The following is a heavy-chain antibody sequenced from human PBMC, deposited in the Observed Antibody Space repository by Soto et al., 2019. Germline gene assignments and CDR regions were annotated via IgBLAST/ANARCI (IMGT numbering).Heavy chain of an antibody. CDR1: GGTFRTYT. Sequence: QVQLVQSGAEVKRPGSSVKVSCQTSGGTFRTYTINWVRQAPGRGLEWMGRIIPILDVANYAQKFQGRVTITADKSTSTAHMELRSLRSEDTAVYYCASSIQEDIGVVGPKDIWFDPWGQGTLVTVSS. J-gene: IGHJ5*02. V-gene: IGHV1-69*02. D-gene: IGHD6-19*01. CDR3: ASSIQEDIGVVGPKDIWFDP. CDR2: IIPILDVA.